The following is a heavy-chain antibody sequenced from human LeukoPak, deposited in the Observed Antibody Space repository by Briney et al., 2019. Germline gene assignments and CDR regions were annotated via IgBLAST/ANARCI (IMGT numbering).Heavy chain of an antibody. J-gene: IGHJ4*02. V-gene: IGHV4-34*01. Sequence: SETLSLTCAVYGGSFSGYYWSWIRQPPGKGLEWIGEINHSGSTNYNPSLKSRVTISVDTSKNQFSLMLSSVTAADTAVYYCARHNREDIVVVVAASQPYYFDYWGQGTLVTVSS. CDR1: GGSFSGYY. CDR3: ARHNREDIVVVVAASQPYYFDY. CDR2: INHSGST. D-gene: IGHD2-15*01.